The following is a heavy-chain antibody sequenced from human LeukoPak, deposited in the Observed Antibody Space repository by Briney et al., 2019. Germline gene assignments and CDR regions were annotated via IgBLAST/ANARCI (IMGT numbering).Heavy chain of an antibody. V-gene: IGHV1-69*04. CDR3: AHLTTGFTFDY. CDR1: GGTFSSYA. D-gene: IGHD1-14*01. Sequence: ASVKVSCKASGGTFSSYAISWVRQAPGQGLEWMGRIIPILGIANYAQKFQGRVTITADKSTSTAYMELSSLRSEDTAVYYCAHLTTGFTFDYWGQGTLVTVSS. J-gene: IGHJ4*02. CDR2: IIPILGIA.